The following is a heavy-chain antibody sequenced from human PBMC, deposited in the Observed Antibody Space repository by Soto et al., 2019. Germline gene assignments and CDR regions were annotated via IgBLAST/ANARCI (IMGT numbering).Heavy chain of an antibody. CDR2: IYYSGST. Sequence: PSETLSLTCTVSGGSISSSSYYWGWIRQPRGKGLEWIGGIYYSGSTYYNPSLKSPVTISVDTSKNQFSLKLSSVTAADTAVYYCARTRGTTRRYYYMDVWGKGTTVTV. J-gene: IGHJ6*03. V-gene: IGHV4-39*01. CDR1: GGSISSSSYY. CDR3: ARTRGTTRRYYYMDV. D-gene: IGHD1-7*01.